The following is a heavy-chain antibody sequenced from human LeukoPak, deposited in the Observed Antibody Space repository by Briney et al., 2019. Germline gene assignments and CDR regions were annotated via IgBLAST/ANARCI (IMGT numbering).Heavy chain of an antibody. V-gene: IGHV4-38-2*02. CDR1: GYSISSGYY. CDR3: AKVGYFDWLSLPYYYYYMDV. CDR2: IYHSGST. J-gene: IGHJ6*03. Sequence: SETLSLTCTVSGYSISSGYYWGWIRQPPGKGLEWIGSIYHSGSTYYNPSLKSRVTISVDTSKNQFSLKLSSVTAADTAVYYCAKVGYFDWLSLPYYYYYMDVWGKGTTVTVSS. D-gene: IGHD3-9*01.